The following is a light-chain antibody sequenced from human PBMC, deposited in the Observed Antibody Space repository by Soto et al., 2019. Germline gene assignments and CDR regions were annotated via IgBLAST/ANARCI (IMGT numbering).Light chain of an antibody. CDR2: DAS. CDR1: QSVSSY. V-gene: IGKV3-11*01. CDR3: QQRSNGFT. Sequence: EIVLTQSPATLSLSPGERATLSCRASQSVSSYLAWYQQKPGQAPRLLIYDASNRATGIPARFGGSGSGTDFTLTISSLEPEDFAVYYCQQRSNGFTFGPGTKVHIK. J-gene: IGKJ3*01.